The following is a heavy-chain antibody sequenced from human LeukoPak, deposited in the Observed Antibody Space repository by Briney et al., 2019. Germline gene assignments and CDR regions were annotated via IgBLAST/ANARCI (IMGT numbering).Heavy chain of an antibody. Sequence: GGSLRLSCAASGFTFSSYWMHRVRQAPGKGLVWVSRINSDGSSTSYADSVKGRFTISRDNAKNTLYLQMNSLRAEDTAVYYCARVTAYYGSGISDYWGQGTLVTVSS. CDR1: GFTFSSYW. D-gene: IGHD3-10*01. J-gene: IGHJ4*02. CDR3: ARVTAYYGSGISDY. V-gene: IGHV3-74*01. CDR2: INSDGSST.